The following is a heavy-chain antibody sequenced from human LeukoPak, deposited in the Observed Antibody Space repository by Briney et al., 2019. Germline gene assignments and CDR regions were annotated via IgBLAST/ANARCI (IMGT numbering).Heavy chain of an antibody. Sequence: GGSLRLSCAASGFIFSSYAMSWVRQAPGKGLEWVSVISGSGGTTYYADSVKGRFTISRDNSKSTLYLQMNSLRAEDTAVYYCAKGNGKAATGNVVDYWGQGTLVTVSS. V-gene: IGHV3-23*01. CDR2: ISGSGGTT. CDR3: AKGNGKAATGNVVDY. J-gene: IGHJ4*02. CDR1: GFIFSSYA. D-gene: IGHD6-13*01.